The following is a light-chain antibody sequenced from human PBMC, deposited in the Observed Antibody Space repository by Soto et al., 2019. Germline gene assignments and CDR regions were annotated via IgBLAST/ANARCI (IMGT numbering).Light chain of an antibody. J-gene: IGKJ1*01. CDR3: QQRSDWPWT. CDR1: QSVSSY. V-gene: IGKV3-11*01. CDR2: EAS. Sequence: EIVMTQSPATLSVSLGERGTLSCMASQSVSSYLAWYQQKPGQAPRLLMYEASNRATGIPARFSGGGSGTDFTLTISSLEPEDFAVYYCQQRSDWPWTFGQGTKVDIK.